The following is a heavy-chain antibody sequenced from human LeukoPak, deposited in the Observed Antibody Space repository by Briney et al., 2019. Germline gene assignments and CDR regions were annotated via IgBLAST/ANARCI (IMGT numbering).Heavy chain of an antibody. V-gene: IGHV3-23*01. Sequence: GGSLRLSCAVSGFTFSTYAMSWVRQAPGKGLEWVSSITSSGANTYHAVSVMGRFTISRDNSKDTLYLQMNSLGAEDTAVYYCARDQNRGSDVWGKGTTVTVSS. CDR3: ARDQNRGSDV. D-gene: IGHD3-10*01. CDR2: ITSSGANT. CDR1: GFTFSTYA. J-gene: IGHJ6*04.